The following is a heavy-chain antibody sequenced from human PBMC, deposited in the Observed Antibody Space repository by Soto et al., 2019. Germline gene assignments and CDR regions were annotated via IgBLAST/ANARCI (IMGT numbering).Heavy chain of an antibody. CDR3: AKIAVAGHFDY. CDR2: ISGSGGST. J-gene: IGHJ4*02. CDR1: GFTFNIFG. V-gene: IGHV3-23*01. Sequence: PGGSLRLSCAASGFTFNIFGMSWVRQAPGKGLEWVSAISGSGGSTYYAESVKGRFTISRDNSKYTLYVQMDSLRAEDTAVYYCAKIAVAGHFDYWGQGTLVTVSS. D-gene: IGHD6-19*01.